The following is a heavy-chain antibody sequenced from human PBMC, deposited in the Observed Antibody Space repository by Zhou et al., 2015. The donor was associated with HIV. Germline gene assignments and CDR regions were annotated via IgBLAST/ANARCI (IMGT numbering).Heavy chain of an antibody. D-gene: IGHD1-26*01. CDR2: IHPSRGNT. Sequence: QVQLVQSGAEVKKPGSSVKVSCESSGGTFTNYAINWVRQAPGKGLEWMGLIHPSRGNTTYAQKFQGRLTMTSDTSTSTVYMELSGLTSEDTAMYYCTRGRWEVPDAYWGQGTLVTVSP. CDR1: GGTFTNYA. CDR3: TRGRWEVPDAY. J-gene: IGHJ4*02. V-gene: IGHV1-46*01.